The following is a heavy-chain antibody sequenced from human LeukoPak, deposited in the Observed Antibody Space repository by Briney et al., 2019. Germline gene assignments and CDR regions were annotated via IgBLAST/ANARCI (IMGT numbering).Heavy chain of an antibody. CDR2: IRLSGGYT. D-gene: IGHD1-26*01. CDR1: RFTFDNYA. Sequence: GGSLRLSCAASRFTFDNYAMTWVRQAPGKGLEWVSAIRLSGGYTYYADSVQGRFIISRDTSKNTVSLQMNSLTGDDTALYYCARVAGSYSIRPFDFWGQGTVVIVSS. CDR3: ARVAGSYSIRPFDF. J-gene: IGHJ4*02. V-gene: IGHV3-23*01.